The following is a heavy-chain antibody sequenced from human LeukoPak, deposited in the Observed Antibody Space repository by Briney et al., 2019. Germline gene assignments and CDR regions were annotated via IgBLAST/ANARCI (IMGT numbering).Heavy chain of an antibody. CDR2: ISSSSSYI. J-gene: IGHJ4*02. CDR1: GFTFSSYS. V-gene: IGHV3-21*01. D-gene: IGHD3-22*01. CDR3: ARMLTYYYDSSGFLGY. Sequence: GGSLRLSCAASGFTFSSYSMNWVRQAPGKGLEWVSSISSSSSYIYYADSVKGRFTISRDNAKNSLYLQMNSLRAEDTAVYYCARMLTYYYDSSGFLGYWGQGTLVTVSS.